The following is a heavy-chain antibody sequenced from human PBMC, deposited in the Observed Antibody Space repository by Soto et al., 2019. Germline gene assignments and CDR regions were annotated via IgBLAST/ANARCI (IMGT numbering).Heavy chain of an antibody. CDR1: GGSISSGGYS. D-gene: IGHD2-2*01. J-gene: IGHJ4*02. CDR3: ARVPDY. V-gene: IGHV4-30-2*01. Sequence: QLQLQESGSRLVKPSQTLSLTCAVSGGSISSGGYSWSWYRQPPGKSLEWIGYIYHSGSTYHNPSLKSRVTISVDRSKNQFSLKLSSVTAADTAVYYCARVPDYWGQGTLVTVSS. CDR2: IYHSGST.